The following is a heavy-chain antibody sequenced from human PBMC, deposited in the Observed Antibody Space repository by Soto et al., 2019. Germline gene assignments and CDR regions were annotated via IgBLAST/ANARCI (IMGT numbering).Heavy chain of an antibody. Sequence: QVQLVQSGAAVTESGASVTVSCKASGYVFTSYGISWVRQAPGQGLEWMGWITIYNGNTNYAQKFQDRVAMTTDTSPTTAYMELRNLTSDDTAVYYCEPIAAARTGRYFANWGQGTLVTVSS. CDR3: EPIAAARTGRYFAN. CDR1: GYVFTSYG. D-gene: IGHD6-13*01. V-gene: IGHV1-18*04. J-gene: IGHJ4*02. CDR2: ITIYNGNT.